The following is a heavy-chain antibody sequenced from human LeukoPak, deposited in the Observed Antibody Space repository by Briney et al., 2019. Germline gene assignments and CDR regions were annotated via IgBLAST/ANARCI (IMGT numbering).Heavy chain of an antibody. J-gene: IGHJ4*02. D-gene: IGHD3-10*01. CDR3: ARLPTMVRELDY. CDR1: GGSISSSSYY. CDR2: IYYSGST. V-gene: IGHV4-39*01. Sequence: KSSETLSLTCTVSGGSISSSSYYWGWIRQPPGKGLEWIGSIYYSGSTYYNPSLKSRVTISVDTSKNQFSLKLSSVTAADTAVYYCARLPTMVRELDYWGQGTLVTVSS.